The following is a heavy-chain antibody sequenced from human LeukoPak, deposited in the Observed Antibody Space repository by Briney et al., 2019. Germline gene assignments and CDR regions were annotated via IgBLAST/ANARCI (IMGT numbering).Heavy chain of an antibody. CDR1: GFTFSSYW. D-gene: IGHD4-17*01. Sequence: GGSLRLSCAASGFTFSSYWMHWVRQAPGKGLVWVSRIYIDGSTTSYADSVKGRFTISRDNAKNTLYLQMNSLRAEDTAVYYCAKDQMGTTVTANFDYWGQGTLVTVSS. V-gene: IGHV3-74*01. CDR2: IYIDGSTT. CDR3: AKDQMGTTVTANFDY. J-gene: IGHJ4*02.